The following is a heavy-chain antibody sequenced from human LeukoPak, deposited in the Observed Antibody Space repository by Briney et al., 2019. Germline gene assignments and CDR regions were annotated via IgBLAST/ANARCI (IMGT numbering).Heavy chain of an antibody. D-gene: IGHD3-9*01. Sequence: SETLSLTCAVYGGSFSGYYWSWIRQPPGKGLEWIGEINHSGSTNYNPSLKSRVTISVDTSKNQFSLKLSSVTAADTAVYHCARAPTLLRYFDWLSDVWGKGTTVTVSS. V-gene: IGHV4-34*01. CDR3: ARAPTLLRYFDWLSDV. CDR1: GGSFSGYY. CDR2: INHSGST. J-gene: IGHJ6*04.